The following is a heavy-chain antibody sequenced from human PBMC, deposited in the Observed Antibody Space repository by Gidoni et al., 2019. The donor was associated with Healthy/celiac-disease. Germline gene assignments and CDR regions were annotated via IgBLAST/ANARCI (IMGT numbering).Heavy chain of an antibody. CDR2: IKQDGSEK. CDR1: GFTFSSCC. D-gene: IGHD6-19*01. J-gene: IGHJ6*03. CDR3: ARDLSSGWYGTYYYYYYYMDV. V-gene: IGHV3-7*01. Sequence: EVQLVESGGGLVQPGGSLRLSCAASGFTFSSCCMSWVRQAPGKGLEWVANIKQDGSEKYYVDSVKGRFTISRDNAKNSLYLQMNSLRAEDTAVYYCARDLSSGWYGTYYYYYYYMDVWGKGTTVTVSS.